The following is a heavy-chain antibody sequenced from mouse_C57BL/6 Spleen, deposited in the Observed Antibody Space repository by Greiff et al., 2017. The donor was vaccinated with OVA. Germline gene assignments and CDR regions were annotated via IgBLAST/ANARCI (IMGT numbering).Heavy chain of an antibody. D-gene: IGHD2-2*01. V-gene: IGHV1-82*01. CDR2: IYTGDGDT. J-gene: IGHJ2*01. Sequence: QVQLQQSGPELVKPGASVKISCKASGYAFSSSWMNWVKQRPGKGLEWIGRIYTGDGDTNYNGKFKGKATLTADKSSSTSYMQLSSLTSEDSAVYFFSEEYGYRYFYYWGQGTTRTVSS. CDR1: GYAFSSSW. CDR3: SEEYGYRYFYY.